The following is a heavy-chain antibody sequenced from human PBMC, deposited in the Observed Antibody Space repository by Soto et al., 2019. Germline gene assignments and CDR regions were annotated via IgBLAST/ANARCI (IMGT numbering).Heavy chain of an antibody. Sequence: VKVSCKASGFTVIDSAVQWVRQARGQPLEWIGYIVVGNGNTNFAQRFQERVTFSSDKSRGTAYMELRSLRSEDTAVYYCAATTHYDFWSGYFTGVAFDIWGQGTKVTVSS. CDR3: AATTHYDFWSGYFTGVAFDI. V-gene: IGHV1-58*01. CDR1: GFTVIDSA. D-gene: IGHD3-3*01. CDR2: IVVGNGNT. J-gene: IGHJ3*02.